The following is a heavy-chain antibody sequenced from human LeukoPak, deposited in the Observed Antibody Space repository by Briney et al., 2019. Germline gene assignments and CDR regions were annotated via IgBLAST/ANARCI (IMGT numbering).Heavy chain of an antibody. CDR1: GGTFSSYA. D-gene: IGHD5-24*01. J-gene: IGHJ6*03. Sequence: GASVKVSCKASGGTFSSYAISWVRQAPGQGLEWMGGIIPIFGTANYAQKFQGRVTITADESTSTAYMGLSSLRSEDTAVYYCAGDGYNKKLFYYYYYMDVWGKGTTVTVSS. CDR2: IIPIFGTA. V-gene: IGHV1-69*13. CDR3: AGDGYNKKLFYYYYYMDV.